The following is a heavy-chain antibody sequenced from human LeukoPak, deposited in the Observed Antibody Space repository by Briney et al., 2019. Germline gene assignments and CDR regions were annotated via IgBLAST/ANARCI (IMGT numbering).Heavy chain of an antibody. CDR1: GGSFSDNY. Sequence: NPSETLSLTCAVFGGSFSDNYWSWIRQAPGKGLEWVSSIDSSGGYMFYADSVKGRFIISRDNAKDSLYLQMNSLRVEDTAVYYCLRGDRRDYWGQGTLVTVSS. CDR3: LRGDRRDY. V-gene: IGHV3-11*04. J-gene: IGHJ4*02. CDR2: IDSSGGYM.